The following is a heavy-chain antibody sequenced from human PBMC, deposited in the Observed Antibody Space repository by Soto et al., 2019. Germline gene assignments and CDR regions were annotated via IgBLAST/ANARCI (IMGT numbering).Heavy chain of an antibody. CDR3: AKEMVYAAGYFDL. D-gene: IGHD2-8*01. V-gene: IGHV3-30*18. CDR1: GFTFSSYG. Sequence: QVPLVESGGGVVQPGRSLRLSCAASGFTFSSYGMHWVRQAPGKGLEWVAVISYDGSNKYYADSVKGRFTISRDNSKNTLYLQMNSLRAEDTAVYYCAKEMVYAAGYFDLWGRGTLVTVSS. CDR2: ISYDGSNK. J-gene: IGHJ2*01.